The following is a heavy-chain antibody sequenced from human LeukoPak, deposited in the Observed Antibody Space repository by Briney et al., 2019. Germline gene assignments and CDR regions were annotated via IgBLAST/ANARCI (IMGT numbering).Heavy chain of an antibody. Sequence: ASVKVSCKASGGTFSSYAISWVRQAPGQGLEWMGGIIPIFGTANYAQKFQGRVTITADESTSTAYMELSSLRSEDTAVYYCARIIQWLKHHYYYYGMDVWGQGTTVTVSS. J-gene: IGHJ6*02. CDR1: GGTFSSYA. CDR3: ARIIQWLKHHYYYYGMDV. V-gene: IGHV1-69*13. D-gene: IGHD3-22*01. CDR2: IIPIFGTA.